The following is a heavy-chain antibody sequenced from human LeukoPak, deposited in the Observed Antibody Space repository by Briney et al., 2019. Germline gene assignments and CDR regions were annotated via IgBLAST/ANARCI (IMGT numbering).Heavy chain of an antibody. CDR1: GYSISSGYY. Sequence: NAWETLSLTCAVSGYSISSGYYGGWIRQPPGMGVEWIASIYHSGSTYDNPSLKSQDTIPVDTSNNQFSQKLGSVSAARMSVYHWARRTRIGGWYYFDYWGQGTLVTVSA. CDR3: ARRTRIGGWYYFDY. CDR2: IYHSGST. J-gene: IGHJ4*02. V-gene: IGHV4-38-2*01. D-gene: IGHD1-26*01.